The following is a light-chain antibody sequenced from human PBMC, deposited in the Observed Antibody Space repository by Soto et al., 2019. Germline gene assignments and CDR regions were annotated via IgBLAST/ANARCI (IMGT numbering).Light chain of an antibody. Sequence: IPMTQSPSSLSASVGDRVAITCRASQSVSRYLNWYQQKPGKAPKLLIYAASNLQSGVPSRFSGSGSGTDFTLTISSLPPEDSATYYCQQSLTTPTFGQGTRLEIK. V-gene: IGKV1-39*01. J-gene: IGKJ5*01. CDR2: AAS. CDR3: QQSLTTPT. CDR1: QSVSRY.